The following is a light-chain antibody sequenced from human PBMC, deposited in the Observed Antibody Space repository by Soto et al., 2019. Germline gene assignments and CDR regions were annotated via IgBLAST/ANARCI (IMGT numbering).Light chain of an antibody. V-gene: IGKV3-20*01. CDR1: QSVSSTY. CDR3: QQYNNWLT. J-gene: IGKJ4*01. CDR2: GAS. Sequence: EIVLTQSPGTLSLSPGERATLSCRASQSVSSTYLAWYQQKPGQAPRLLIYGASNRATGIPDRLSGSGSGTDFTLTISRLEPEDFAVYYCQQYNNWLTFGGGTKVDIK.